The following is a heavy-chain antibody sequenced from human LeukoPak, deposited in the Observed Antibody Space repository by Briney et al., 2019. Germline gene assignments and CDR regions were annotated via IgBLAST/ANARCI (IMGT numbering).Heavy chain of an antibody. Sequence: ASVKVSCKASGYTFTSYGISWVRQAPGQGLEWMGWISAYNGNKNYAQKLQGRVTMTTDTSTSTAYMELRSLRSDDTAVYYCARDNYDSSGPEYFQHWGQGTLVTVSS. J-gene: IGHJ1*01. D-gene: IGHD3-22*01. CDR2: ISAYNGNK. V-gene: IGHV1-18*01. CDR1: GYTFTSYG. CDR3: ARDNYDSSGPEYFQH.